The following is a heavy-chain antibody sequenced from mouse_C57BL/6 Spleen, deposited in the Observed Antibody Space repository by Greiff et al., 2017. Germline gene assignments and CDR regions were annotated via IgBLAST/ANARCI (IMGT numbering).Heavy chain of an antibody. CDR3: ARDRARGMGAMDY. D-gene: IGHD3-1*01. V-gene: IGHV5-4*01. Sequence: DVHLVESGGGLVKPGGSLKLSCAASGFTFSSYAMSWVRQTPEKRLEWVATISDGGSYTYYPDNVKGRFTISRDNAKNNLYLQMSHLKSEDTAMYYCARDRARGMGAMDYCGQGTSVTLSS. CDR1: GFTFSSYA. J-gene: IGHJ4*01. CDR2: ISDGGSYT.